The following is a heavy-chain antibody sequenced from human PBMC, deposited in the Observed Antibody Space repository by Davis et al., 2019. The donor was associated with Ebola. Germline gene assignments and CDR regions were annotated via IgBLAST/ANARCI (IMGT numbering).Heavy chain of an antibody. V-gene: IGHV3-23*01. D-gene: IGHD3-22*01. CDR2: ISASGGST. CDR3: AKDRRGYHSAADY. Sequence: PGGSLRLSCAASGFTFTSYAMSWVRQAPGKGLEWVSAISASGGSTFYADSVKGRFTISRDNSKNTLFLQMNSLRAEDTAVYYCAKDRRGYHSAADYWGQGTLVTVSS. J-gene: IGHJ4*02. CDR1: GFTFTSYA.